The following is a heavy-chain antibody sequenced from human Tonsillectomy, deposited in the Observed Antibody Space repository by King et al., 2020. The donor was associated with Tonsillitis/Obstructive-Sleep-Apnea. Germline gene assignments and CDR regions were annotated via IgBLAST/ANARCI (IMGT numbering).Heavy chain of an antibody. CDR2: ISAYNGNT. J-gene: IGHJ5*02. D-gene: IGHD2-2*01. V-gene: IGHV1-18*01. Sequence: VQLVESGAEVKKPGASVKVSCKASGYTFTSYGISWVRQAPGHGLEWVGWISAYNGNTNYAQKLQGRVTMTTETSTSTAYMELRSLRSDDTAVYYCAREGEGCTSTSCLNNWFDPWGQGTLVTVSS. CDR1: GYTFTSYG. CDR3: AREGEGCTSTSCLNNWFDP.